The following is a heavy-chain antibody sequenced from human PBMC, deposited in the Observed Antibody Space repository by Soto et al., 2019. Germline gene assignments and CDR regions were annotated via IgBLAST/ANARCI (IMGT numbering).Heavy chain of an antibody. Sequence: EVQLLESGGGLVQPGGSLRLTCAGSGFNFNFNYYGMSWVRQAPGKGLEWVSIVTGNGAITYYTDSVKGRFTISKDTSENLVCLQMNSLSVEDTAIYYCATPHYGEMDWGQGTLVTVSS. CDR3: ATPHYGEMD. J-gene: IGHJ4*02. CDR2: VTGNGAIT. D-gene: IGHD4-17*01. CDR1: GFNFNFNYYG. V-gene: IGHV3-23*01.